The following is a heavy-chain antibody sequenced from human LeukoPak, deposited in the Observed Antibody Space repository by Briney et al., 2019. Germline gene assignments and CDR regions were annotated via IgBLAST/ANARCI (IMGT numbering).Heavy chain of an antibody. V-gene: IGHV3-21*01. D-gene: IGHD3-22*01. CDR3: ARDSFAGYDSSGYSSYDY. Sequence: GGSLRPSVSTFGVAFSDDSMNWVRRAPGKGVEGVSFIGSYSTYIYYADSLKGRFTISRDNAKNSLYLQMNSLRAEDTAVYYCARDSFAGYDSSGYSSYDYWGQGTLVTVSS. CDR1: GVAFSDDS. J-gene: IGHJ4*02. CDR2: IGSYSTYI.